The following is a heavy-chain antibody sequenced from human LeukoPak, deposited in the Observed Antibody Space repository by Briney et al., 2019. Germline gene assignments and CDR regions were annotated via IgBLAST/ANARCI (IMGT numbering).Heavy chain of an antibody. V-gene: IGHV1-46*01. J-gene: IGHJ4*02. D-gene: IGHD6-13*01. CDR2: INPSGGST. CDR3: ARATLAAAAMGPFDY. CDR1: GYTFTSYY. Sequence: ASVKVSCKASGYTFTSYYMHWVRQAPGQGLEWMGIINPSGGSTSYAQKFQGRVTMTRDTSTSTVYMELSSLRSEDTAVYYCARATLAAAAMGPFDYWGQGTLVTVSS.